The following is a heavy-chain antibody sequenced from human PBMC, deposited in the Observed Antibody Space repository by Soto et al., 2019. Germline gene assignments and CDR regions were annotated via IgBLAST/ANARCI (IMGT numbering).Heavy chain of an antibody. CDR1: GYTFTSYG. Sequence: ASVKVSCKASGYTFTSYGISWVRQAPGQGLEWMGWISAYNGNTNYARKLQGRVTMTTDTSTSTAYMELRSLRSDDTAVYYCARLFGYCGGDCYSDQDYWGQGTLVTVSS. V-gene: IGHV1-18*01. CDR2: ISAYNGNT. CDR3: ARLFGYCGGDCYSDQDY. J-gene: IGHJ4*02. D-gene: IGHD2-21*02.